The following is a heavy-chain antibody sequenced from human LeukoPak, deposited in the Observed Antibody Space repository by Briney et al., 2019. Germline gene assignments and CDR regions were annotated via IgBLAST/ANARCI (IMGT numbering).Heavy chain of an antibody. D-gene: IGHD3-16*01. J-gene: IGHJ3*02. CDR3: ARVRYEYRSFDAFDI. V-gene: IGHV4-4*07. CDR1: GGSISSYY. Sequence: PSETLSLTCTVSGGSISSYYWSWIRQPAGKGLEWIGRIYTSGSTNYNPSLKSRVTMSVDTSKNQFSLKLSSVTAADTAVYYCARVRYEYRSFDAFDIWGQGTMVTVSS. CDR2: IYTSGST.